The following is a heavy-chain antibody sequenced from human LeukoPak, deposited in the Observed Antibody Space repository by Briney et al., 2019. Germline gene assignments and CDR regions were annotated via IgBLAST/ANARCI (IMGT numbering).Heavy chain of an antibody. Sequence: SETLSLTCTVSGGSISSSSYYRGWIRQPPGKGLEWIGSIYYSGSTYYNPSLKSRVTISVDTSKNQFSLKLSSVTAADTAVYYCARNTVTGNWFDPWGQGTLVTVSS. J-gene: IGHJ5*02. CDR2: IYYSGST. V-gene: IGHV4-39*01. D-gene: IGHD4-17*01. CDR3: ARNTVTGNWFDP. CDR1: GGSISSSSYY.